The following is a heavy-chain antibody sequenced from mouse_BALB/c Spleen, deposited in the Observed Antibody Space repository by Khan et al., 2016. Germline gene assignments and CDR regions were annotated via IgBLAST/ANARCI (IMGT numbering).Heavy chain of an antibody. J-gene: IGHJ4*01. V-gene: IGHV5-17*02. CDR3: ARAGNYRYDGAMDY. Sequence: EVELVESGGGLVQPGGSRKLSCAASGFTFSSFGIHWVRQAPEKGLEWVAYISSGSSTIYYEDTVKGRFTISRVNPKNTLFLQMTSLRSEDTAMYYCARAGNYRYDGAMDYWGQGPSVTVSS. CDR2: ISSGSSTI. CDR1: GFTFSSFG. D-gene: IGHD2-14*01.